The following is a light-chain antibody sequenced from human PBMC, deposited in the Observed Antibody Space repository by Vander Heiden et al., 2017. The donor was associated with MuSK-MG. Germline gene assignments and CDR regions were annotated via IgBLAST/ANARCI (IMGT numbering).Light chain of an antibody. CDR1: QGIRDD. J-gene: IGKJ1*01. Sequence: AIQISQSPSSLSASVGDRITITCRASQGIRDDLVWFQQKPGQAPKLLIYSASTLHSGVPSRFSGSGFYTDFTLTISSLQPEDFATYYCRQDNSYPWTFGQGTKVEVK. V-gene: IGKV1-6*01. CDR2: SAS. CDR3: RQDNSYPWT.